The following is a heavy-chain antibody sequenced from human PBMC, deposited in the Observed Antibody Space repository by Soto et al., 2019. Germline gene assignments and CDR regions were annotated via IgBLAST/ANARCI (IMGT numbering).Heavy chain of an antibody. V-gene: IGHV4-59*01. CDR1: GGSISSYY. CDR3: ARDRRYSSSWRRGNWFDP. D-gene: IGHD6-13*01. J-gene: IGHJ5*02. CDR2: IYYSGST. Sequence: SETLSLTCTVSGGSISSYYWSWIRQPPGKGLEWIGYIYYSGSTNYNPSLKSRVTISVDTSKNQFSLKLSSVTAADTAVYYCARDRRYSSSWRRGNWFDPWGQGTLVTVSS.